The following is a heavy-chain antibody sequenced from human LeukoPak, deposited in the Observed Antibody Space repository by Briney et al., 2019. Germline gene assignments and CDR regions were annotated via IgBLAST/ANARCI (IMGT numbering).Heavy chain of an antibody. CDR1: GYSFTTYW. Sequence: GESLKISCKGSGYSFTTYWISWVRQMPGKDLEWMGIIYPGDSHTTYSPSFQGQVTISADKSISTAYLQWSSLKASDTAMYYCVRGYTYDPYDACDIWGQGTMVTVSS. CDR2: IYPGDSHT. V-gene: IGHV5-51*01. D-gene: IGHD5-18*01. J-gene: IGHJ3*02. CDR3: VRGYTYDPYDACDI.